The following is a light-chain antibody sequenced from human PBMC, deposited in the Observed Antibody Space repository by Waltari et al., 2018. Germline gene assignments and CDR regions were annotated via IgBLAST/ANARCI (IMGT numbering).Light chain of an antibody. J-gene: IGKJ1*01. V-gene: IGKV1-5*03. CDR3: QQYNSYSWT. CDR1: QSISSW. CDR2: KAS. Sequence: DIQMTQSPSTLSASVAASVTLTCRASQSISSWLAWYQQKPGKAPKLLIYKASSLESGVPSRFSGSGSGTEFTLTISSLQPDDFATYYCQQYNSYSWTFGQGTKVEIK.